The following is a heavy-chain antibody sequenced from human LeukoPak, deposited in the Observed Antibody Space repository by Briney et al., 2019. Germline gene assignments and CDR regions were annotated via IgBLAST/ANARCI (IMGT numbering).Heavy chain of an antibody. V-gene: IGHV1-18*01. CDR2: ISAYNGNT. J-gene: IGHJ4*02. Sequence: ASVKVSCKASGYTFTSYGISWVRQAPGQGLVWVGWISAYNGNTNYAQKLQGRVTMTTDTSTSTAYMELRSLRSDDTAVYYCARDFWSSGWLMFDYWGQGTLVTVSS. D-gene: IGHD6-19*01. CDR1: GYTFTSYG. CDR3: ARDFWSSGWLMFDY.